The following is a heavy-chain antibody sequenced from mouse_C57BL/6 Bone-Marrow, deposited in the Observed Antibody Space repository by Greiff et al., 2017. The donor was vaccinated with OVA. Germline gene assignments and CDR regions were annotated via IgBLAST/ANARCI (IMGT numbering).Heavy chain of an antibody. Sequence: EVQLQQSGPVLVKPGASVKMSCKASGYTFTDYYMNWVKQSHGKSLEWIGVINPYNGGTGYNQKFKGKATLTVDQSSSTADMELNSLTSEDSAVYYCARGGYGSSYGWYFDVWGTGTTVTVSS. D-gene: IGHD1-1*01. CDR3: ARGGYGSSYGWYFDV. CDR1: GYTFTDYY. V-gene: IGHV1-19*01. J-gene: IGHJ1*03. CDR2: INPYNGGT.